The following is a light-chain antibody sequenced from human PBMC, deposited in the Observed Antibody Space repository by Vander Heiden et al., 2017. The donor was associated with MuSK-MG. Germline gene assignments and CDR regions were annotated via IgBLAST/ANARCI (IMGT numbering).Light chain of an antibody. CDR1: NIGSKN. Sequence: SYELTQPLSVPVGLGQTARITRGGNNIGSKNVHWYQPKPGQTPVLVIYRDSNRPSGIPERFSGSNSENTATLTISRAQAGDEADYYCQVWDSSTVVFGGGTKLTVL. J-gene: IGLJ2*01. V-gene: IGLV3-9*01. CDR2: RDS. CDR3: QVWDSSTVV.